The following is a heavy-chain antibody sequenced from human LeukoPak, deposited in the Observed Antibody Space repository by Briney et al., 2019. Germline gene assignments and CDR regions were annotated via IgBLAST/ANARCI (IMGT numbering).Heavy chain of an antibody. D-gene: IGHD4-17*01. CDR3: ARNLRRTGGDY. Sequence: SETLSLTGSVSGGSISSSSFYWGWIRQPPGKGLEWIGSIFYSGSTYYNPSLKSRVTISVDTSKNQYSLKLSSVTAADTAVYYCARNLRRTGGDYWGQGTLVTVSS. CDR2: IFYSGST. CDR1: GGSISSSSFY. J-gene: IGHJ4*02. V-gene: IGHV4-39*01.